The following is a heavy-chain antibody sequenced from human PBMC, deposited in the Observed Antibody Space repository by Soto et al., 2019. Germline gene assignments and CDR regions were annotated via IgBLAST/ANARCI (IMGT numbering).Heavy chain of an antibody. CDR3: ARGLWSFDY. D-gene: IGHD5-18*01. J-gene: IGHJ4*02. V-gene: IGHV1-2*04. CDR2: INPDTGGT. CDR1: GYTFNGYY. Sequence: ASVTVSCKTSGYTFNGYYLHWMRQAPGKGLEWMGWINPDTGGTDLTQKFQGWVTMTRDTSISTAYMELSNVKPDDTAVYYCARGLWSFDYWGQGTLVTVSS.